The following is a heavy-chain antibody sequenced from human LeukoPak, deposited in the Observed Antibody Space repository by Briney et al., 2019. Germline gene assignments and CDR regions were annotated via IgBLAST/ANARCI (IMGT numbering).Heavy chain of an antibody. Sequence: SETLSLTCTVSGGSISSYYWSWIRQPPGKGLEWIGYIYYSGSTNYNPSLKSRVTISVDTSKNQFSLKLSSVTAADTAVYYCARQPVVAATPFYYMDVWGKGAPVTISS. CDR1: GGSISSYY. V-gene: IGHV4-59*08. CDR2: IYYSGST. J-gene: IGHJ6*03. D-gene: IGHD2-15*01. CDR3: ARQPVVAATPFYYMDV.